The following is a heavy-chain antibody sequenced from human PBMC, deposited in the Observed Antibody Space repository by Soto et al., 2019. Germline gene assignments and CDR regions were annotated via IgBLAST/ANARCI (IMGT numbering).Heavy chain of an antibody. CDR1: CYTFTSYG. CDR3: ARDIEGYCGSTSCGLMLNAFDI. D-gene: IGHD2-2*01. Sequence: GASVKGSWKASCYTFTSYGISWGRQAPGQRLEWVGWISAHNGNTNYAQKLQGRVTMTTDTSTSTAYMELRSLRSDDTAVYYCARDIEGYCGSTSCGLMLNAFDIWGQGTMVTVSS. CDR2: ISAHNGNT. J-gene: IGHJ3*02. V-gene: IGHV1-18*01.